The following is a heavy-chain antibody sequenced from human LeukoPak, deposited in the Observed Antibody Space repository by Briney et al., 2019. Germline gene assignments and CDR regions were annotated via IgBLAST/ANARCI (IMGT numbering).Heavy chain of an antibody. CDR1: GYTFTSYG. CDR2: ISAYNGNT. CDR3: ARDETAGSSAHFDY. V-gene: IGHV1-18*01. J-gene: IGHJ4*02. D-gene: IGHD6-19*01. Sequence: ASVKVSCKASGYTFTSYGISWVRQAPGQGLEWMGWISAYNGNTNYAQKLQGRVTMTTDTSTSTAYMELRSLRSDDTAVYHCARDETAGSSAHFDYWGQGTLVTVSS.